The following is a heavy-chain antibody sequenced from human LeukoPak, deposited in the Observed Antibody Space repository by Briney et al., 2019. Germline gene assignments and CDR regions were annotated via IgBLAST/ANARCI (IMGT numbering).Heavy chain of an antibody. J-gene: IGHJ3*02. CDR2: IYYSGST. Sequence: SETLSLTCTVSGGSISSSSYYWGWIRQPPGKGLEWIGSIYYSGSTYYNPSLKSRVTISVDTSKNQFSLKLSSVTAADTAVYYCAALSTPLFLLAARRRGDAFDIWGQGTMVTVSS. CDR3: AALSTPLFLLAARRRGDAFDI. CDR1: GGSISSSSYY. V-gene: IGHV4-39*01. D-gene: IGHD6-6*01.